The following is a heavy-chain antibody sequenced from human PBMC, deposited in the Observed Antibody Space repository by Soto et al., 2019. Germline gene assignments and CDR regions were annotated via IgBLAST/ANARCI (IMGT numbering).Heavy chain of an antibody. Sequence: QVQLQESGPGLVKPSQTLSLTCSVSGESINSGGYYWSWIRHHPGKGLEWIGYIHDSESAYYNPSLKSRVTISMDTSKNHFAMRLSSVTAADTAVYYCARASSSSSAADYWGQGTQVTVSS. J-gene: IGHJ4*02. CDR2: IHDSESA. V-gene: IGHV4-31*03. CDR1: GESINSGGYY. CDR3: ARASSSSSAADY. D-gene: IGHD6-6*01.